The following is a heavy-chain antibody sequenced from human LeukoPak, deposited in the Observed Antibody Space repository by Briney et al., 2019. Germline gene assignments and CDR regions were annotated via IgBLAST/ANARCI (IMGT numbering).Heavy chain of an antibody. D-gene: IGHD4-17*01. Sequence: SETLSLTCTVSGGSVSSGSYYWSWIRQPPGKGLEWIGYIYYSGSTNYNPSLKSRVTISVDTSKNQFSLKLSSVTAADTAVYYCARHTKLNTVISYYFDYWGQGTLVTVSS. CDR3: ARHTKLNTVISYYFDY. CDR2: IYYSGST. CDR1: GGSVSSGSYY. V-gene: IGHV4-61*01. J-gene: IGHJ4*02.